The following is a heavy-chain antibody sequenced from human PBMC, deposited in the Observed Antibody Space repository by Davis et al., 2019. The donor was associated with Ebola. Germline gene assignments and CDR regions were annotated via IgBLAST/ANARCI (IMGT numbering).Heavy chain of an antibody. V-gene: IGHV2-5*02. Sequence: SGPTLVKPTQTLTLTCTFSGFSLSSSGVGVGWIRQPPGKALEWLALIYWDGDKRYSPSLKDRLSITKDTSKNQVVLTMTNMDPVETTTYYCAQLSRHNDTIGYPKIWGQGTLGNVSS. CDR1: GFSLSSSGVG. CDR3: AQLSRHNDTIGYPKI. CDR2: IYWDGDK. J-gene: IGHJ4*01. D-gene: IGHD3-22*01.